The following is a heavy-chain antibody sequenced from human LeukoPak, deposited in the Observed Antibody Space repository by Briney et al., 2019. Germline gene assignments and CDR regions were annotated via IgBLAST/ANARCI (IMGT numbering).Heavy chain of an antibody. CDR2: INHSGST. CDR3: ARRDYYDSSGFIDY. CDR1: GGSFSGYY. D-gene: IGHD3-22*01. V-gene: IGHV4-34*01. Sequence: SETLSLTCAVYGGSFSGYYWSWIRQPPGKGLEWIGEINHSGSTNYNPSLKSRVTITVDTSKNQFSLKLSSVTAADTAVYYCARRDYYDSSGFIDYWGQGTLVTVSS. J-gene: IGHJ4*02.